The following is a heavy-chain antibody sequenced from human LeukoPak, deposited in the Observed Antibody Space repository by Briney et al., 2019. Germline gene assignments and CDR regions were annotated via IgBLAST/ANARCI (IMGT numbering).Heavy chain of an antibody. J-gene: IGHJ5*02. CDR2: ISAYNGNT. Sequence: ASVKVSCKASGYTFTSYGISWVRQAPGQGLEWMGWISAYNGNTNYAQKLQGRVTMTRDTSTSTVYMELSSLRSEDTAVYYCARDGCISSTCYAGGNWFDPWGQGTLVTVSS. CDR1: GYTFTSYG. D-gene: IGHD2-2*01. V-gene: IGHV1-18*01. CDR3: ARDGCISSTCYAGGNWFDP.